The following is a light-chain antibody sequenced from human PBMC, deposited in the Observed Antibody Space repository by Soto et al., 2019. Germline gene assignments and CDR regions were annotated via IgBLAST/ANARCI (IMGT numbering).Light chain of an antibody. CDR1: SSDVGGYDY. J-gene: IGLJ2*01. CDR2: DVS. Sequence: QSALTQPASVSGSPGQSITISCTGTSSDVGGYDYVSWYQLQPGKVPKLMIYDVSNRPSGVSNRFSGSKSGNTASLTISGLQAEDEADYYCSSYTTSSTHVVFGGGTKLTVL. V-gene: IGLV2-14*03. CDR3: SSYTTSSTHVV.